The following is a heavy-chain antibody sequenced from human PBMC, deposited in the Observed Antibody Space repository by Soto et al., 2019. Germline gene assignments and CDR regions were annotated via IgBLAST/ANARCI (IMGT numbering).Heavy chain of an antibody. Sequence: ASVKVSCKASGYTFTSYGISWVRQAPGQGFEWMGWISAYNGNTNYAQKLQGRVTMTTDTSTSTAYMELRSLRSDDTAVYYCARVGRGLNPSPRWYFDYWGQGTLVTVSS. D-gene: IGHD3-10*01. CDR1: GYTFTSYG. J-gene: IGHJ4*02. V-gene: IGHV1-18*01. CDR2: ISAYNGNT. CDR3: ARVGRGLNPSPRWYFDY.